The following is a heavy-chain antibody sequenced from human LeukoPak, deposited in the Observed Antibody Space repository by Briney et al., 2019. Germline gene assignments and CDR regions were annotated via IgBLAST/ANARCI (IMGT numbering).Heavy chain of an antibody. V-gene: IGHV3-21*01. Sequence: GGSLRLSCAASGFTFSSYSMNWVRQAPGKGLEWVSSISSSSSYIYYADSVKGRFTISRDNAKNSLYLQMNSLRAEDTAVYYCARPDEQQLVRDAFDIWGQGTMITVSS. CDR1: GFTFSSYS. CDR3: ARPDEQQLVRDAFDI. J-gene: IGHJ3*02. D-gene: IGHD6-13*01. CDR2: ISSSSSYI.